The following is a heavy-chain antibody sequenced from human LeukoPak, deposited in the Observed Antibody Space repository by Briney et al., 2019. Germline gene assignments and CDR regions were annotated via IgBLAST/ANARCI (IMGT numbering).Heavy chain of an antibody. Sequence: PSETLSLTCAVYGGSFSGYYWSWIRQPPGKGLEWIGEINHSGSTNYNPSLKSRVTISVDTSKNQFSLKPSSVTAADTAVYYCARGRRMVAATNHDAFDIWGQGTMVTVSS. CDR2: INHSGST. CDR1: GGSFSGYY. J-gene: IGHJ3*02. D-gene: IGHD2-15*01. V-gene: IGHV4-34*01. CDR3: ARGRRMVAATNHDAFDI.